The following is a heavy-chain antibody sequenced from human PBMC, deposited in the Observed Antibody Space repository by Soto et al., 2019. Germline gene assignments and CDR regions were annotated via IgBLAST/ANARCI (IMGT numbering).Heavy chain of an antibody. V-gene: IGHV1-69*13. J-gene: IGHJ6*02. CDR2: IIPIFGTA. Sequence: SSVKVSCKASGGTFSSYAISWVRQAPGQGLEWMGGIIPIFGTANYAQKFQGRVTITADESTSTAYMELSSLRSEDTAVYYCARGRVEYSSSRAPRYYYGMDVWGQGTTVTVSS. CDR1: GGTFSSYA. CDR3: ARGRVEYSSSRAPRYYYGMDV. D-gene: IGHD6-6*01.